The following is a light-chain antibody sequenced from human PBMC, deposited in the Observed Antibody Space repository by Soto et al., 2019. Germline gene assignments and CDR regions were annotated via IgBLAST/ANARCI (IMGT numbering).Light chain of an antibody. J-gene: IGKJ1*01. CDR1: QSVSSTY. CDR3: QEYGYSPWR. Sequence: EVVLTQSPGTLSLSPGERATLSCRASQSVSSTYLAWYRQKSGQAPRLLIYGTSRSASGIPDRFSGSGSGTDFTLTISRLEPEDFAVYYCQEYGYSPWRFGQGTKVEIK. CDR2: GTS. V-gene: IGKV3-20*01.